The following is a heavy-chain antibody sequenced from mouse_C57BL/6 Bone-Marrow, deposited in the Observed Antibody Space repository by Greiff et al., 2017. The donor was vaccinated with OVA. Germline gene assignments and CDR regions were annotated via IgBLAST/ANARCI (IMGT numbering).Heavy chain of an antibody. CDR1: GFSFNTYA. V-gene: IGHV10-1*01. Sequence: GGGLVQPKGSLKLSCAASGFSFNTYAMNWVRQAPGKGLEWVARIRSKSNNYATYYADSVKDRFTISRDDSESMLYLQMNNLKTEDTAMYYCVRHVGSSSGLDVWGTGTTVTVSS. D-gene: IGHD1-1*01. CDR2: IRSKSNNYAT. CDR3: VRHVGSSSGLDV. J-gene: IGHJ1*03.